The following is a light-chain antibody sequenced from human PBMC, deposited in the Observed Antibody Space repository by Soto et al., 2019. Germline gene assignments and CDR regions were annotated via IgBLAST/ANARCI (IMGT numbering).Light chain of an antibody. V-gene: IGLV1-40*01. J-gene: IGLJ2*01. CDR2: GNS. Sequence: QSVLTQPPSVSGAPGQRVTISCTGSSSNIGTGYDVHWYQQLPGTAPKLLIYGNSNRPSGVPDRFSGSKSGTSASLAITGLQDEDEADYYCQSYDSNLSVVLGGGTKLTV. CDR3: QSYDSNLSVV. CDR1: SSNIGTGYD.